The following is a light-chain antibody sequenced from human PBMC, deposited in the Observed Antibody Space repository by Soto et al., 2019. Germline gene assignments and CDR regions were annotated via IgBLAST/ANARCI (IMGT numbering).Light chain of an antibody. CDR3: QQYNNWPF. V-gene: IGKV3-15*01. CDR1: QSVSSN. CDR2: GAS. Sequence: EIVMTQSQATLSVSTGERATLSCRASQSVSSNLAWYQQKPGQAPRLLIYGASTRATGIPARFSGSGSGTEFTLTISSLQSEDFAVYYCQQYNNWPFFGGGTKVEIK. J-gene: IGKJ4*01.